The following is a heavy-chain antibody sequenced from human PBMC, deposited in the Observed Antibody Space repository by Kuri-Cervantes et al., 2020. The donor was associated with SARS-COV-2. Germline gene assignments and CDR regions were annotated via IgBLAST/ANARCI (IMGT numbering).Heavy chain of an antibody. J-gene: IGHJ4*02. D-gene: IGHD3-10*01. V-gene: IGHV3-30-3*01. CDR1: GFTFSSYA. CDR2: ISYDGSNK. Sequence: GESLKISCAASGFTFSSYAMHWVRQAPGKGLEWVAVISYDGSNKYYADSVKGRFTISRDNSKNTLYLQMNSLRAEDTAVYYCAREVWFGGYEPGERAKSHFDYWGQGTLVTVSS. CDR3: AREVWFGGYEPGERAKSHFDY.